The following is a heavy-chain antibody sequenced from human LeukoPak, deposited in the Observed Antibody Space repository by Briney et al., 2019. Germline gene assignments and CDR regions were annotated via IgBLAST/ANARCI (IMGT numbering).Heavy chain of an antibody. Sequence: ASVKVSCKASGYTFTRNGISWVRQAPGQGLEWMGWISTYNGNTNYAQNLQGRVTMTTDTSTSTAYMELRSLRSDDTAAYYCARLRGGGGSTIDYWGQGTLVTVSS. V-gene: IGHV1-18*01. CDR1: GYTFTRNG. CDR3: ARLRGGGGSTIDY. D-gene: IGHD3-10*01. J-gene: IGHJ4*02. CDR2: ISTYNGNT.